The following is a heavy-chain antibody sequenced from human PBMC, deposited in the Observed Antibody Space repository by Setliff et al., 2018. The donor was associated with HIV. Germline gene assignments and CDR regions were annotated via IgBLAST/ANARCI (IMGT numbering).Heavy chain of an antibody. CDR3: ARRGIAAAVDY. D-gene: IGHD6-13*01. CDR2: IYYSGST. CDR1: GGSISSSSYY. V-gene: IGHV4-39*01. J-gene: IGHJ4*02. Sequence: PSETLSLTCTVSGGSISSSSYYWGWVRQPPGKGLEWIGSIYYSGSTYYNPSLKSRVTISVDTSKNQFSLKLSSVTAADTAVYYCARRGIAAAVDYWGQGTLVTVSS.